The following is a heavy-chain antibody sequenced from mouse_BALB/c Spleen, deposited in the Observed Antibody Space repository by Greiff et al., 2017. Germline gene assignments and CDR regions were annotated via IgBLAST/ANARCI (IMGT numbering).Heavy chain of an antibody. Sequence: QVQLQQSGAELAKPGASVKMSCKASGYTFTSYCMHWVKQRPGQGLEWIGYINPSTGYTEYNQKFKDKATLTADKSSSTAYMQLSSLTSEDSAVYYCARGYYGSSRVDYAMDYWGQGTSVTVSS. CDR2: INPSTGYT. J-gene: IGHJ4*01. D-gene: IGHD1-1*01. CDR3: ARGYYGSSRVDYAMDY. V-gene: IGHV1-7*01. CDR1: GYTFTSYC.